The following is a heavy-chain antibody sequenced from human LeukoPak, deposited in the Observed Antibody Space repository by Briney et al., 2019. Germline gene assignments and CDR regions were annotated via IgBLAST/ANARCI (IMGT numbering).Heavy chain of an antibody. V-gene: IGHV1-18*01. D-gene: IGHD3-16*02. CDR2: INTYNGNT. CDR3: ARWNDYVWGSYRFDY. CDR1: GYTFTSYS. J-gene: IGHJ4*02. Sequence: ASVKVSCKASGYTFTSYSINWVRQAPGQGLEWLGWINTYNGNTNYAQKLQGRVTMTTDTSTSTAYMELRSLRSDDTAVYYCARWNDYVWGSYRFDYWGQGTLVTVSS.